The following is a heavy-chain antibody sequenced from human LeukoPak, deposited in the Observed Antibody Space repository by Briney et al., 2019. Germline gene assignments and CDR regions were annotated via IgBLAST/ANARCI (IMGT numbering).Heavy chain of an antibody. D-gene: IGHD3-22*01. Sequence: GGSLRLSCAASGFTFSGYAMHWVRQAPGKGLEWVAVISYDGSNKYYADSVKGRFTISRDNSKNTLYLQMNSLRAEDTAVYYCARDRAPYDSSELQHWGQGTLVTVSS. CDR3: ARDRAPYDSSELQH. CDR1: GFTFSGYA. V-gene: IGHV3-30-3*01. CDR2: ISYDGSNK. J-gene: IGHJ1*01.